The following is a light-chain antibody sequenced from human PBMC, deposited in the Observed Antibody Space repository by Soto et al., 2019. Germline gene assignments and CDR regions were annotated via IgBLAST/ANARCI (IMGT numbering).Light chain of an antibody. V-gene: IGKV3-20*01. Sequence: EIVLTQSPGTLSLSPGERATLSCRASQSVSSNYLAWYQQKLGQAPWLLIYGASSRATGIPDRFSGSGSGTDFTLTISRLEPEDFAVYYCQQYGDSPRTFGQGTKVEIK. CDR3: QQYGDSPRT. CDR1: QSVSSNY. CDR2: GAS. J-gene: IGKJ1*01.